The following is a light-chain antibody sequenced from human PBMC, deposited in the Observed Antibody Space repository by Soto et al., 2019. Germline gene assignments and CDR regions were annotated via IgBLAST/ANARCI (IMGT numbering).Light chain of an antibody. CDR1: QSIIGW. Sequence: DIQMTQSPSTLSASVGDRVTITCRASQSIIGWLAFYQQKPGKPPNLLIYDASSLEGGFPSRFSGSVSGTEFTLTISSLQPDDFATYHCQQYYSYPWTFGQGTRWIS. V-gene: IGKV1-5*01. CDR3: QQYYSYPWT. J-gene: IGKJ1*01. CDR2: DAS.